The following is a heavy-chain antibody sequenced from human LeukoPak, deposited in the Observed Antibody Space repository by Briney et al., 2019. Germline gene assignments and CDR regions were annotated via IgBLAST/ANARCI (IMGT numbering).Heavy chain of an antibody. D-gene: IGHD4-17*01. CDR1: GGSISSYY. Sequence: SETLSLTCTVSGGSISSYYWSWIRQPPGKGLEWIGYFQYSGSTNYNPSLKSRVTISVETSKNQFSLKLSSVTTADTAMYYCARTVRGDYVDYWGQGTLVTVSS. CDR2: FQYSGST. CDR3: ARTVRGDYVDY. V-gene: IGHV4-59*01. J-gene: IGHJ4*02.